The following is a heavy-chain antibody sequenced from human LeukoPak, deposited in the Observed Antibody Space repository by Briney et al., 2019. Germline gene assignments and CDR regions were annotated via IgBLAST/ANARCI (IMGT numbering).Heavy chain of an antibody. J-gene: IGHJ3*02. V-gene: IGHV3-21*01. Sequence: GGSLRLSCAASGFTFSSYGMSWVRQAPGKGLEWVSSISTSTNYMYYADSVKGRFTISRDNAKNSVSLQMNSLRADDTAVYYCTRDPTVDDYGDQVGTPDAFDIWGQGTMVTVSS. D-gene: IGHD4-17*01. CDR2: ISTSTNYM. CDR1: GFTFSSYG. CDR3: TRDPTVDDYGDQVGTPDAFDI.